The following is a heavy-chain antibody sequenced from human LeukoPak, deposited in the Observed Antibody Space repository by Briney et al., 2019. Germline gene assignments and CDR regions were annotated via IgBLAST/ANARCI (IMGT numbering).Heavy chain of an antibody. Sequence: GGSLRLSCAASGFTFSSYSMNWVRQAPGKGLEWVSYISTSSSAIYYADSVKGRFTISRDNAKNSLYLQMNSQRAEDTAVYYCARDWVVGATSYDAFDIWGQGTMVTVSS. CDR3: ARDWVVGATSYDAFDI. D-gene: IGHD1-26*01. CDR2: ISTSSSAI. J-gene: IGHJ3*02. CDR1: GFTFSSYS. V-gene: IGHV3-48*01.